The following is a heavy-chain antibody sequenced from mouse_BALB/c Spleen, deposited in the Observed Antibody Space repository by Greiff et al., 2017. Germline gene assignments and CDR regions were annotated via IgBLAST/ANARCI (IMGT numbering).Heavy chain of an antibody. Sequence: EVQLVESGGDLVKPGGSLKLSCAASGFTFSSYGMSWVRQTPDKRLEWVATISSGGSYTYYPDSVKGRFTISRDNAKNTLYLQMSSLKSEDTAMYYCARHLTGRGMMDYWGQGTSVTVSS. CDR3: ARHLTGRGMMDY. J-gene: IGHJ4*01. V-gene: IGHV5-6*01. CDR2: ISSGGSYT. D-gene: IGHD4-1*01. CDR1: GFTFSSYG.